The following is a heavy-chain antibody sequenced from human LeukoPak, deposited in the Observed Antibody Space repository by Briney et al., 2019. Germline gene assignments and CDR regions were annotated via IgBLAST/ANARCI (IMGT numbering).Heavy chain of an antibody. D-gene: IGHD3-22*01. V-gene: IGHV3-30*18. CDR3: AKDRGYSDSSGFLDY. J-gene: IGHJ4*02. CDR2: ISNDGSNK. Sequence: SGRSLRLSCAASGFTFSSYGMHWVRQAPGKGLEWVAVISNDGSNKYYADSVRGRLIISRDNSKNTLYLQMNSLRVEDTAVYYCAKDRGYSDSSGFLDYWGQGTLVTASS. CDR1: GFTFSSYG.